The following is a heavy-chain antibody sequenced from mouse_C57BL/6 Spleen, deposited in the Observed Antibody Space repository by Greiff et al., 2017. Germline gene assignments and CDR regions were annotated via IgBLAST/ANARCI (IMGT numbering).Heavy chain of an antibody. CDR2: IRLKSDNYAT. D-gene: IGHD2-10*01. CDR1: GFTFSNYW. Sequence: DVQLVESGGGLVQPGGSMKLSCVASGFTFSNYWMNWVRQSPEKGLEWVAQIRLKSDNYATHYAESVKGRFTISRDDSKSSVYLQMNNLRAEDTGIYYCTGLLHYYAMDYWGQGTSVTVSS. V-gene: IGHV6-3*01. CDR3: TGLLHYYAMDY. J-gene: IGHJ4*01.